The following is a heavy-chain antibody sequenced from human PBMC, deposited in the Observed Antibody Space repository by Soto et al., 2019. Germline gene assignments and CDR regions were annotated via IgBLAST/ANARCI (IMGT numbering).Heavy chain of an antibody. D-gene: IGHD3-9*01. Sequence: QVQLVESGGGVVQPGRSLRLSCAASGFTFSSYGMHWVRQAPGKGLEWVAVISHDGSNKYYADSVKGRFTISRDNSKNTLYLQMNSLRAEDTAVYYCAKDRRYFDWYNWFDPWGQGTLVTVSS. CDR1: GFTFSSYG. CDR2: ISHDGSNK. V-gene: IGHV3-30*18. CDR3: AKDRRYFDWYNWFDP. J-gene: IGHJ5*02.